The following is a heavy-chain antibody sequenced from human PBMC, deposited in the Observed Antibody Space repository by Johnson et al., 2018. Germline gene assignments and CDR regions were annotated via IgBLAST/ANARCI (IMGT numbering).Heavy chain of an antibody. V-gene: IGHV3-30*18. D-gene: IGHD3-16*01. Sequence: LVESGGGVVQPGTSLRLSCAASGFSFSGYIMHWVRQVPGKGLEWVAAMSGDGSEKYYVDSVKGRLIISGDNSKNTLYLQMNSLRLDDTAVYYCAKEGGGTRRSHGAFDVWGLGTIVIVSS. CDR3: AKEGGGTRRSHGAFDV. J-gene: IGHJ3*01. CDR1: GFSFSGYI. CDR2: MSGDGSEK.